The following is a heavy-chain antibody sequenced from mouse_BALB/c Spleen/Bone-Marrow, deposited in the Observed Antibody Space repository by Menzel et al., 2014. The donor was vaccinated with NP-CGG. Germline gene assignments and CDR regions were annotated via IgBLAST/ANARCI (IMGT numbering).Heavy chain of an antibody. V-gene: IGHV1-69*02. Sequence: VQLQQSGPELVKPGAPVKVSCKASGYTFTSYWMNWVKQRPGRGLEWIGRIDPSDSETHYNQKFKDKATLTVDKSSSTAYIQLSSLTSEDSAVYYCARGRTWDFDYWGQGTTLTVSS. CDR1: GYTFTSYW. CDR3: ARGRTWDFDY. D-gene: IGHD4-1*01. J-gene: IGHJ2*01. CDR2: IDPSDSET.